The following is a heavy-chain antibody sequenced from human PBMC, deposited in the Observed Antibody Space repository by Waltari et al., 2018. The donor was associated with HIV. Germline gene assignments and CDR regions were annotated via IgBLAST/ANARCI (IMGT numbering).Heavy chain of an antibody. D-gene: IGHD2-2*01. CDR2: INIDGSDT. CDR1: GFNFRSYW. J-gene: IGHJ4*02. V-gene: IGHV3-74*01. Sequence: VQLVESGGKLVQQGGSLRRPCADSGFNFRSYWMHWIRHFPGNGLVWVSHINIDGSDTSYLESVKGRFTISRDNANNTLYLQMNNLRVEDTAMYFCTRDLSTYGHEFDYWGQGTLVTVAS. CDR3: TRDLSTYGHEFDY.